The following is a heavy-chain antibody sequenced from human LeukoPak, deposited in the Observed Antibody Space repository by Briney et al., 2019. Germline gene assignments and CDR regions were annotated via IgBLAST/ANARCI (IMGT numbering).Heavy chain of an antibody. J-gene: IGHJ4*02. CDR1: GFTFSSYA. Sequence: PGGSLRLSCAASGFTFSSYAMHWVRQAPGKGLEWVAVISYDGSNKYYADSVKGRFTISRDNSKNTLYLQMNSLRAEDTAVYYCARGRGRYDSSGYRSSSPSYYFDYWGQGTLVTVSP. V-gene: IGHV3-30-3*01. CDR3: ARGRGRYDSSGYRSSSPSYYFDY. CDR2: ISYDGSNK. D-gene: IGHD3-22*01.